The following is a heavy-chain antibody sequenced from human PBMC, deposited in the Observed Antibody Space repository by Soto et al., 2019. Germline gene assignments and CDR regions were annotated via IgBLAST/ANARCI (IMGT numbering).Heavy chain of an antibody. CDR1: GYTFTSYY. D-gene: IGHD2-15*01. CDR2: INPSGGST. Sequence: ASVKVSCKASGYTFTSYYMHWVRQALGQGLEWMGIINPSGGSTSYAQKFQGRVTMTRDTSTSTVYMELSSLRSEDTAVYYCAREVVVVVAATPDAFDIWGQGTMVTVSS. CDR3: AREVVVVVAATPDAFDI. J-gene: IGHJ3*02. V-gene: IGHV1-46*01.